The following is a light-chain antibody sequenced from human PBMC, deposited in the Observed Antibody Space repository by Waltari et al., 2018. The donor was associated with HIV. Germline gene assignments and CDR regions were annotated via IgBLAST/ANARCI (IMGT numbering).Light chain of an antibody. CDR3: SAGDDSLSGRV. J-gene: IGLJ3*02. V-gene: IGLV1-47*01. CDR1: SSNIGTNY. Sequence: QSVLTQPPSASGTPGQRVTISCSGSSSNIGTNYIYWYQQLPGTSPKLLIYRNSQRPSGVTDRFAGPKCGTSGALAISDLRSEDEADYYCSAGDDSLSGRVFGGGTKLTVL. CDR2: RNS.